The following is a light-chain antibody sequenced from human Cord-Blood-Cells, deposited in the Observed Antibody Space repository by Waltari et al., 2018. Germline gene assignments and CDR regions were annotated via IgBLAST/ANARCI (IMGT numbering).Light chain of an antibody. J-gene: IGKJ4*01. CDR3: QQSYSTPQLT. Sequence: DIQMTQSPSSLSASVGDSVTITCRASQSISSYLNWYQQNSGKAPNLQFYAASSLQSGVPSRFSGSGSGTDFTLTISSLQPEDFATYYCQQSYSTPQLTFGGGTKVEIK. CDR1: QSISSY. V-gene: IGKV1-39*01. CDR2: AAS.